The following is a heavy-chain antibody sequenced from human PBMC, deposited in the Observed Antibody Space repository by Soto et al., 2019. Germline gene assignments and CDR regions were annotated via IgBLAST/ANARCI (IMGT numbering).Heavy chain of an antibody. Sequence: GGSLRLSCVASGFTFSIYWMHWVRQAPGKGLVWVSRIISDGSSTSYADSVKGRFTISRDNAKNTLYLQMNSLRAEDTAVYYCATGLSTRGFYMDAWGKGTTVPVSS. CDR3: ATGLSTRGFYMDA. V-gene: IGHV3-74*01. CDR1: GFTFSIYW. CDR2: IISDGSST. J-gene: IGHJ6*03. D-gene: IGHD1-26*01.